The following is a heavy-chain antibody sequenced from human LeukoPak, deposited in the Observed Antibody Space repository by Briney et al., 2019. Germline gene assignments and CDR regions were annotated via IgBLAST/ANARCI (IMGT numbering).Heavy chain of an antibody. Sequence: GGSLRLSCAASGFTFKNYAMYWVRQAPGKGLEWVSAIIESGESTYYTDSVKGRFTISRDNSKNTLYLQMNSLRAEDTAFYYCAKGSAQYYFGSWGQGTLVTVSS. J-gene: IGHJ4*02. CDR2: IIESGEST. CDR1: GFTFKNYA. D-gene: IGHD3-10*01. CDR3: AKGSAQYYFGS. V-gene: IGHV3-23*01.